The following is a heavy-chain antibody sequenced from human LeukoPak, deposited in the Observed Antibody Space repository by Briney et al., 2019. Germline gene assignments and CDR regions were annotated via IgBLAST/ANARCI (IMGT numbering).Heavy chain of an antibody. D-gene: IGHD1-14*01. Sequence: GGSLRLSCAASGFTFSSYGMHWVRQAPGKGLEWVAVISYDGSNKYYADSVKGRFTISRDNAKNSLYLQMNSLRAEDTAVYYCARTITIAVSTEYFDYWGQGTLVTVSS. CDR2: ISYDGSNK. CDR3: ARTITIAVSTEYFDY. CDR1: GFTFSSYG. J-gene: IGHJ4*02. V-gene: IGHV3-30*03.